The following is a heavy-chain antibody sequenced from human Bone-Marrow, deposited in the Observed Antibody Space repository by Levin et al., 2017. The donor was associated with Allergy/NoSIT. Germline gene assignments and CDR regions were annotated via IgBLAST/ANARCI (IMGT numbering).Heavy chain of an antibody. J-gene: IGHJ6*02. V-gene: IGHV3-30-3*01. D-gene: IGHD3-3*01. CDR2: ISYDGSNQ. CDR3: ARGGRSGYYYGLDV. CDR1: GFTFTTYS. Sequence: PGGSLRLSCAASGFTFTTYSLHWVRQAPGKGLDWVAVISYDGSNQYYAESVKGRFNISRDNSKNKLYLQMNSLRPEDTAVYYCARGGRSGYYYGLDVWGQGTTVIVSS.